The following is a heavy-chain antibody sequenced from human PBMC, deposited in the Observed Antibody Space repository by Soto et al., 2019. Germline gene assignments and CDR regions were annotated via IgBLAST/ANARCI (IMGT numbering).Heavy chain of an antibody. CDR1: GGSVSRSVYY. J-gene: IGHJ4*02. CDR2: IYYSGST. V-gene: IGHV4-39*01. D-gene: IGHD3-3*01. Sequence: SETLSLTCTVSGGSVSRSVYYWGWVRQPPGKGLEWIGSIYYSGSTYYNPSLKSRVTMSIDTSKNQFSLKLSSVTAADTAVYHCARHRPVGFRFSEGYFDSWGQGNPVTVPQ. CDR3: ARHRPVGFRFSEGYFDS.